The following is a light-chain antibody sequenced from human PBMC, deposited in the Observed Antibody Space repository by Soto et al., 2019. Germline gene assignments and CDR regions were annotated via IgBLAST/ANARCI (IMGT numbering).Light chain of an antibody. CDR1: QTIRSNY. Sequence: ETVLTQSPGTLSLSPGARATLSCRASQTIRSNYLAWYRQTPGQAPRRLIYGASNRAPGIADRFSGSGSGTDFTLIISRLEPEEFALYYGQQYGSSPWTFGQGTKVEIK. CDR3: QQYGSSPWT. J-gene: IGKJ1*01. V-gene: IGKV3-20*01. CDR2: GAS.